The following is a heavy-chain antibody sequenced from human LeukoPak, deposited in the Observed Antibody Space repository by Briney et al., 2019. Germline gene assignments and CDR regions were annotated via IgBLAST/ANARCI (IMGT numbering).Heavy chain of an antibody. Sequence: ASVKVSCKAFGYTFTSNYMHWVRQAPGQGPEWMGVISPSGGSTTYAQKFQGRVTITADKSTSTAYMELSSLRSEDTAVYYCTRLVTYYYDSSGYGDDAFDIWGQGTMVTVSS. V-gene: IGHV1-46*03. CDR1: GYTFTSNY. D-gene: IGHD3-22*01. CDR2: ISPSGGST. CDR3: TRLVTYYYDSSGYGDDAFDI. J-gene: IGHJ3*02.